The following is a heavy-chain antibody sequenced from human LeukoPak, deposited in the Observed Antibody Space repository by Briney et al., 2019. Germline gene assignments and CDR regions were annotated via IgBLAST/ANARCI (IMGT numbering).Heavy chain of an antibody. CDR2: IRYDGSNK. D-gene: IGHD6-13*01. J-gene: IGHJ4*02. V-gene: IGHV3-30*02. CDR1: GFTFSSYG. CDR3: AKGEQQLATFDY. Sequence: GGSLRLSCAASGFTFSSYGMHWVRQAPGKGLEWVAFIRYDGSNKYYADSVKGRFTISRDNSKNTLYLQMNNLRAEDTAVYYCAKGEQQLATFDYWGQGTLVTVSS.